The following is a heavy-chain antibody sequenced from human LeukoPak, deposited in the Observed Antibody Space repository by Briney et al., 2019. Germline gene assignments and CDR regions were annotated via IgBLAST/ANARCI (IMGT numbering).Heavy chain of an antibody. CDR3: ARVPYSNYVRYYYGMDV. J-gene: IGHJ6*02. D-gene: IGHD4-11*01. Sequence: ASVKVSCKASGYTFTSYGISWVRQAPGQGLEWMGWISAYNGNTNYAQKLQGRVTMTTGTSTSTAYMELRSLRSDDTAVYYCARVPYSNYVRYYYGMDVWGQGTTVTVSS. CDR2: ISAYNGNT. V-gene: IGHV1-18*01. CDR1: GYTFTSYG.